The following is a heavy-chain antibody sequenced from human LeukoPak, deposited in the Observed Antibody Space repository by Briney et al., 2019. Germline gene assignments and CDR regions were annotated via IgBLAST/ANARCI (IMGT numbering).Heavy chain of an antibody. V-gene: IGHV3-23*01. CDR2: ISGSGGST. CDR1: GFTFSSYG. D-gene: IGHD5-12*01. CDR3: ARDRYRGIVATIPLVPFDY. J-gene: IGHJ4*02. Sequence: GGSLRLSCAASGFTFSSYGMSWVRQAPGKGLEWVSAISGSGGSTYYADSVKGRFTISRDNSKNTLYLQMNSLGAEDTAVYYCARDRYRGIVATIPLVPFDYWGQGTLVTVSS.